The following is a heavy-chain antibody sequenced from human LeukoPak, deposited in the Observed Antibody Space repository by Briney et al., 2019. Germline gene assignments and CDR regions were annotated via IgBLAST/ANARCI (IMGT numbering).Heavy chain of an antibody. V-gene: IGHV3-23*01. Sequence: PGGSLRLSCAASGFTFSSYAMSWVRQAPGKGLEWVSAISGSGGSAYYADSVKGRFTISRDNSKNTLYLQMNSLRAEDTAVYYCAKARAGYSSPFDYWGQGTLVTVSS. CDR2: ISGSGGSA. J-gene: IGHJ4*02. CDR1: GFTFSSYA. D-gene: IGHD6-13*01. CDR3: AKARAGYSSPFDY.